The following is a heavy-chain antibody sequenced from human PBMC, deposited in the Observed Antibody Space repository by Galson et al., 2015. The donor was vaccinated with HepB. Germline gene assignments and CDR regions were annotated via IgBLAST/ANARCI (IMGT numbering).Heavy chain of an antibody. D-gene: IGHD4-23*01. Sequence: SVKVSCKASGYTFTTYYIHWVRQAPGQGLEWMGIINPSDGSTRYAQNFQGRVTMTGDTSTSTVYMELSSLRSEDTAVYYCARGLYGGNSPPPYWGQGTLVTVSS. J-gene: IGHJ4*02. CDR1: GYTFTTYY. CDR3: ARGLYGGNSPPPY. V-gene: IGHV1-46*01. CDR2: INPSDGST.